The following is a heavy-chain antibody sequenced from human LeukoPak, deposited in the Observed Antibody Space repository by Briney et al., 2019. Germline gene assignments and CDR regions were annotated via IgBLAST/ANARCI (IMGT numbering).Heavy chain of an antibody. D-gene: IGHD3-22*01. CDR2: ITAYNGNT. V-gene: IGHV1-18*01. Sequence: ASVKVSCKASGYTFTTYGISWVRQAPGQGLEWMGWITAYNGNTHYAQKLQGRVTLTTDTSTSTAYMELRSLRSDDTAVYYCARGLALGSEGSGYYYLPDYWGQGTLVTVSS. J-gene: IGHJ4*02. CDR1: GYTFTTYG. CDR3: ARGLALGSEGSGYYYLPDY.